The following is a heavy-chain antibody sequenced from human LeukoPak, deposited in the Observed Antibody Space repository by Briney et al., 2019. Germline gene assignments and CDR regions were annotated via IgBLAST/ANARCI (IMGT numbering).Heavy chain of an antibody. CDR2: ISGSGGST. CDR3: AKRYCTTTSCSFFDY. D-gene: IGHD2-2*01. V-gene: IGHV3-23*01. CDR1: GFTFSDYG. J-gene: IGHJ4*02. Sequence: GGSLRLSCAASGFTFSDYGMHWVRQAPGKGLEWVSAISGSGGSTYYADSVKGRFTISRDNSKNTLYLQMNSLRAEDTAVYYCAKRYCTTTSCSFFDYWGQGTLVTVSS.